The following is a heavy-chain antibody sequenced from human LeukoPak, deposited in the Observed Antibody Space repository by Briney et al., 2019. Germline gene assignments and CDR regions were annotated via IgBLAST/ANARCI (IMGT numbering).Heavy chain of an antibody. V-gene: IGHV4-59*01. Sequence: SETLSLTCTVSGVSISSYYWSWIRQPPGKGLEWIGYIYYSGSTNYNPSLKSRVTISVDTSKNQFSLKLSSVTAADTAVYYCARFYYYDSSGAFDIWGQGTMVTVSS. CDR3: ARFYYYDSSGAFDI. CDR1: GVSISSYY. CDR2: IYYSGST. D-gene: IGHD3-22*01. J-gene: IGHJ3*02.